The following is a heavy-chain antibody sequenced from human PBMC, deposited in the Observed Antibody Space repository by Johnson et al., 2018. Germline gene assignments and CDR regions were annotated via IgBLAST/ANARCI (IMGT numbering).Heavy chain of an antibody. D-gene: IGHD3-10*01. CDR1: GGSFSGYY. V-gene: IGHV4-34*01. J-gene: IGHJ6*03. CDR3: ARGRGYYGSVSYYNMYYYYYYYMHV. Sequence: QVQLQQLGAGLLKPSETLSLTCAVYGGSFSGYYWSWIRQPPGKGLEWIGEINHSGSTNYNPSLKSRVTITVETSKNQVSLQPSSVTAADTAVYYRARGRGYYGSVSYYNMYYYYYYYMHVWGKGTTVTVSS. CDR2: INHSGST.